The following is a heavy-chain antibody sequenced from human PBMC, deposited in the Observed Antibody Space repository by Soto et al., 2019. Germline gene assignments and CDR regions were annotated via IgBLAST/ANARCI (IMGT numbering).Heavy chain of an antibody. Sequence: VKVSCKASGFTFTSSAVQWVRQARGRRLEWIGWIVVGSGNTNYAQKFQERVTITRDMSTSTAYMELSSLRSEDTAVYYCVQRGYYSRGAFDIWGQGTMVTVSS. CDR1: GFTFTSSA. CDR3: VQRGYYSRGAFDI. V-gene: IGHV1-58*01. D-gene: IGHD3-22*01. J-gene: IGHJ3*02. CDR2: IVVGSGNT.